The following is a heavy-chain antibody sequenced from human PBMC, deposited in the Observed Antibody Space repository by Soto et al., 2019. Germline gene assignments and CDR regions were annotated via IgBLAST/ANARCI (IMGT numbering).Heavy chain of an antibody. CDR1: GFTFSSYG. J-gene: IGHJ6*02. V-gene: IGHV3-30*18. D-gene: IGHD2-8*01. Sequence: GGSLRLSCAASGFTFSSYGMHWVRQAPGKGLEWVAVISYDGSNKYYADSVKGRFTISRDNSKNTLYLQMNSLRAEDTAVYYCAKWSGYCTNGVCPMGGMDVWGQGTTVTVSS. CDR2: ISYDGSNK. CDR3: AKWSGYCTNGVCPMGGMDV.